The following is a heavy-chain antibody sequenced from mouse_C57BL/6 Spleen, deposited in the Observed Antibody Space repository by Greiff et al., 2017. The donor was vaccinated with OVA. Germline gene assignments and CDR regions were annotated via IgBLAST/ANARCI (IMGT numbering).Heavy chain of an antibody. CDR3: TVVYDYLYWYFDV. V-gene: IGHV6-6*01. J-gene: IGHJ1*03. D-gene: IGHD2-4*01. CDR2: IRNKDNNHAT. Sequence: EVKLEESGGGLVQPGGSMKLSCAASGFTFSDAWMDWVRQSPEKGLEWVAEIRNKDNNHATYYAESVKGRFTISRDDSKSSVYLQMNSLRAEDTGIYYFTVVYDYLYWYFDVWGTGTTVTVSS. CDR1: GFTFSDAW.